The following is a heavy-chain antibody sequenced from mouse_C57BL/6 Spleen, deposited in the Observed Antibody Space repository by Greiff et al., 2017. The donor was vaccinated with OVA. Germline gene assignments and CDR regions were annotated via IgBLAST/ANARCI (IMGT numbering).Heavy chain of an antibody. J-gene: IGHJ4*01. CDR2: IWRGGST. CDR1: GFSLTSYG. D-gene: IGHD3-2*02. Sequence: QVQLQQSGPGLVQPSQSLSITCTVSGFSLTSYGVHWVRQSPGKGLEWLGVIWRGGSTDYNAAFMSRLSITKDNSKNQVFFKMNSLQADDTAIYYCAKTPTAQATLYAMDYWGQGTSVTVSS. V-gene: IGHV2-5*01. CDR3: AKTPTAQATLYAMDY.